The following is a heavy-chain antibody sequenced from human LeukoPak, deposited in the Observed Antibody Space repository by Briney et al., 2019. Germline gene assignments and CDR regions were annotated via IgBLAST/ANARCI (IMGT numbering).Heavy chain of an antibody. V-gene: IGHV3-30*04. J-gene: IGHJ4*02. CDR3: ATQEQLPRVY. CDR1: GFTFSNYA. Sequence: GRSLRLSCAASGFTFSNYAMHWVRQAPGKGLEWVAVISYDGSNKYYTDSVKGRFTISRDNAKNSLYLQMNSLRAEDTAVYYCATQEQLPRVYWGQGTLVTVSS. D-gene: IGHD5-18*01. CDR2: ISYDGSNK.